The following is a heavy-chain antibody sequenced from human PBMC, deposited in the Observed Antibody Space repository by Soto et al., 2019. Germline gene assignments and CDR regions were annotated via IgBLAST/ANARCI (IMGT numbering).Heavy chain of an antibody. D-gene: IGHD3-3*01. CDR1: GFSLTTSGVG. CDR3: AHRVLRTVFGLVTTTAIYFDF. CDR2: IYWDDDQ. J-gene: IGHJ4*02. Sequence: QITLNASGPTVVRPTETLTLTCRFSGFSLTTSGVGMGWIRQSPGKAPEWLALIYWDDDQRYSAALKSSLTITNDTSKNQVVLTLVDLDPTDTATYYCAHRVLRTVFGLVTTTAIYFDFWGQGTPVAVSS. V-gene: IGHV2-5*02.